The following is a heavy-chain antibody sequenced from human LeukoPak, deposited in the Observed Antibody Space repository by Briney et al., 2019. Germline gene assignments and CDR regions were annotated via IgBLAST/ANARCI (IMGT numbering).Heavy chain of an antibody. CDR1: GYSFTSYW. CDR2: IYPGGSDT. V-gene: IGHV5-51*01. J-gene: IGHJ4*02. Sequence: GESLKVSCKGSGYSFTSYWIGWVRQMPGKGLEWMGIIYPGGSDTRYSPSFQGQVTISADKSISTAYLQWSSLKASDTAMYYCARRGGGYCSSTSCYQMDYWGQGTLVTVSS. CDR3: ARRGGGYCSSTSCYQMDY. D-gene: IGHD2-2*01.